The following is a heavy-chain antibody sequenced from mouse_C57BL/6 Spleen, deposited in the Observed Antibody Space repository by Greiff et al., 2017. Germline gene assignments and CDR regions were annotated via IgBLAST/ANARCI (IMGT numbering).Heavy chain of an antibody. CDR2: INPGDRDT. J-gene: IGHJ3*01. V-gene: IGHV1-82*01. CDR3: ARRGQGDDYDSWFAD. D-gene: IGHD2-4*01. CDR1: GYAFSSSW. Sequence: VQLQQSGPELVQPGASVKISCKASGYAFSSSWMNWVKQRPGKGLEWIGRINPGDRDTNYNGKFKGKATLPADKASSTVYLQLSSLTSEDSAVYVCARRGQGDDYDSWFADWGPGTLVTVSA.